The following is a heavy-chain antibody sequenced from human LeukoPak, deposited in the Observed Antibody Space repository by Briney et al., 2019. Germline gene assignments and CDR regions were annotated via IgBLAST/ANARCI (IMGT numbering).Heavy chain of an antibody. CDR2: IEGETDGGTT. V-gene: IGHV3-15*04. CDR1: GFTFSDSW. Sequence: GGSLRLSCAASGFTFSDSWMNWVRQAPGKGLEWVGRIEGETDGGTTDYAAPVKGRFTISRDDSKNTLYLQMNSLKTEDTAVYYCTTDLIRHLVVSGYSGSSYWGQGTLVTVSS. CDR3: TTDLIRHLVVSGYSGSSY. D-gene: IGHD1-26*01. J-gene: IGHJ4*02.